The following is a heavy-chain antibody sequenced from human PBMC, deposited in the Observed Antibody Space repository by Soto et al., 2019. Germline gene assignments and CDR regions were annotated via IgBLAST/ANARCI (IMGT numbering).Heavy chain of an antibody. D-gene: IGHD5-12*01. J-gene: IGHJ3*02. CDR2: ISSSGSTI. CDR1: GFTFSSYA. Sequence: EVQLLESGGGLVQPGGSLRLSCAASGFTFSSYAMSWVRQAPGKGLEWVSAISSSGSTIYYADSVKGRFTISRDNAKNSLYLQMNSLRAEDTAVYYCARVLERWLQIADGDDAFDIWGQGTMVTVSS. V-gene: IGHV3-48*03. CDR3: ARVLERWLQIADGDDAFDI.